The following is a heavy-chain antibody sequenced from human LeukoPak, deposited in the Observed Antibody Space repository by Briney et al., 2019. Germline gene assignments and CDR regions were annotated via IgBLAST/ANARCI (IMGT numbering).Heavy chain of an antibody. J-gene: IGHJ4*02. CDR1: GYTFNSYG. CDR2: ISAYNGHT. CDR3: ARGVAAADTRDY. D-gene: IGHD6-13*01. V-gene: IGHV1-18*01. Sequence: ASVKVSCKASGYTFNSYGISWVRQAPGQGLEWMGWISAYNGHTNYAQKFQGRVTMTTDTSTSTAYMDLRSLRSEDTAVYYCARGVAAADTRDYWGQGTLVTVSS.